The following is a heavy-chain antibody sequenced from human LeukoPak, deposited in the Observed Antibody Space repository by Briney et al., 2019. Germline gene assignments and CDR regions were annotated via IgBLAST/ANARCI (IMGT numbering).Heavy chain of an antibody. J-gene: IGHJ3*02. D-gene: IGHD1-1*01. Sequence: ASAKVSCKASGYTFTGYYMHWVRQAPGQGLEWMGWINPNSGGTNYAQKFQGRVTMTRDTSISTAYMELSRLRSDDTAVYYCAREATGTTDSDAFDIWGQGTMVTVSS. V-gene: IGHV1-2*02. CDR2: INPNSGGT. CDR1: GYTFTGYY. CDR3: AREATGTTDSDAFDI.